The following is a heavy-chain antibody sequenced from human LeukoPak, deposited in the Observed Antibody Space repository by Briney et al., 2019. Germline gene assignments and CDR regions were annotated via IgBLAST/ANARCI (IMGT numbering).Heavy chain of an antibody. CDR1: GGSFRDYY. V-gene: IGHV4-34*01. Sequence: SETLSLTCAVYGGSFRDYYWSWIRHPPGKGLEWIGEINHDGTTNYNPSLESRVIMSVDASKSQFFLTLTPVTAADTAVYYCAREGAYTNFVNRFDAWGQGTLVTVSS. CDR3: AREGAYTNFVNRFDA. J-gene: IGHJ5*02. CDR2: INHDGTT. D-gene: IGHD2-2*02.